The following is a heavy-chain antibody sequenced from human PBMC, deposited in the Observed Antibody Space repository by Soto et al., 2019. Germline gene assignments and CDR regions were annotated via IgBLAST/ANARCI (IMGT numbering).Heavy chain of an antibody. V-gene: IGHV1-69*01. CDR1: GGTFSSYA. Sequence: VQLVQSGAEVKKPGSSVKVSCKASGGTFSSYAISWVRQAPGQGLEWMGGIIPIFGTANYAQKFQGRVTITADESTSTAYMELSSLRSEDTAVYYCARVGSEGALAVAGTDYYYYGMDVWGQGTTVTVSS. D-gene: IGHD6-19*01. CDR2: IIPIFGTA. J-gene: IGHJ6*02. CDR3: ARVGSEGALAVAGTDYYYYGMDV.